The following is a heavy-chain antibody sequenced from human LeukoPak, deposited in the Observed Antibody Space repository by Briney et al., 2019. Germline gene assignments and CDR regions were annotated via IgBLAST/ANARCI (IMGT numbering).Heavy chain of an antibody. CDR3: ARDHARKVFSTRGFGPLPDY. V-gene: IGHV1-18*01. J-gene: IGHJ4*02. CDR2: ISAYNGNT. CDR1: GYTFTSYG. Sequence: ASVKVSCKASGYTFTSYGISWVRQAPGQGREWMGWISAYNGNTNYAQKLQGRVTMTTDTSTSTAYMELRSLRSDDTAVYYCARDHARKVFSTRGFGPLPDYWGQGTLVTVSS. D-gene: IGHD2-8*01.